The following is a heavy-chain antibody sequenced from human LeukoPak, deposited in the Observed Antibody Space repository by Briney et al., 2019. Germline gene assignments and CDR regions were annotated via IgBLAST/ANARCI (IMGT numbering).Heavy chain of an antibody. J-gene: IGHJ5*02. CDR2: ISAYNGNT. V-gene: IGHV1-18*01. Sequence: GASVKVSCKASGYTFTSYGISWVRQAPGQGLEWMGWISAYNGNTNYAQKLQGRVTMTTDTSTSTAYMELRSLRSDDTAVYYCARDFGYCSGGSCSNWFDPWGQGTLVTVSS. D-gene: IGHD2-15*01. CDR1: GYTFTSYG. CDR3: ARDFGYCSGGSCSNWFDP.